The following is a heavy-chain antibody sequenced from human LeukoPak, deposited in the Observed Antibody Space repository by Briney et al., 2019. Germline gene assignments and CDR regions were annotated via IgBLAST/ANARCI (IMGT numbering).Heavy chain of an antibody. J-gene: IGHJ4*02. Sequence: PGGSLRLSCAASGFNFGSYSMTWVRQAPGKGLEWVSVISADSATTFYADSVKGRFTISRDNAKNTVFLQMNSLRAEDTAVYYCAKQGQWLTTPCGYWGQGTLVTVSS. CDR2: ISADSATT. CDR3: AKQGQWLTTPCGY. D-gene: IGHD6-19*01. CDR1: GFNFGSYS. V-gene: IGHV3-23*01.